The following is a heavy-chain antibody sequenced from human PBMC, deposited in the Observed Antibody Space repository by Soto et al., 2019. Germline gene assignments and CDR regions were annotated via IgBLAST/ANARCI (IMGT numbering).Heavy chain of an antibody. CDR3: AKETGYSYGFQPNALDV. CDR2: ISSRGDRT. V-gene: IGHV3-23*01. Sequence: GGSLRLSCAGSGFTSSRYAMNWVRQAPGKGLEWVSIISSRGDRTSYAESVKGRFTISRDDSKNTLFLHMNSLGAEDTAVYYCAKETGYSYGFQPNALDVWGQGTTVTVSS. J-gene: IGHJ6*02. CDR1: GFTSSRYA. D-gene: IGHD5-18*01.